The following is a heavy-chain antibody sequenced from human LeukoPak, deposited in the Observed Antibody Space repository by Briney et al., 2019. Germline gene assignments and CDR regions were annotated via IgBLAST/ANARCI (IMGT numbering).Heavy chain of an antibody. CDR1: GDSITSGGYF. Sequence: SETLSLTCTVSGDSITSGGYFWSWIRQPPGKGLDWIGYIFHTGSTYYNPSLKSRLTISVDRSKNQFSLKLSSVTAADTAVYYCTRGAGWLIDYWGQGILVTVSS. D-gene: IGHD3-16*01. CDR3: TRGAGWLIDY. V-gene: IGHV4-30-2*01. J-gene: IGHJ4*02. CDR2: IFHTGST.